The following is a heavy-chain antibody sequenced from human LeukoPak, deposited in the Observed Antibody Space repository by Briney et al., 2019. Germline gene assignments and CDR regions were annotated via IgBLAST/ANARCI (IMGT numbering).Heavy chain of an antibody. CDR2: INHSGST. Sequence: PSETLSLTCAVYGGSFSGYYWSWIRQPPGKGLEWIGEINHSGSTNYNPSLKSRVTISVDTSKNQFSLKLSSVTAADTAVYYCARRGDGYSSSGDFDYWGQGTLVTVSS. V-gene: IGHV4-34*01. J-gene: IGHJ4*02. CDR1: GGSFSGYY. D-gene: IGHD6-13*01. CDR3: ARRGDGYSSSGDFDY.